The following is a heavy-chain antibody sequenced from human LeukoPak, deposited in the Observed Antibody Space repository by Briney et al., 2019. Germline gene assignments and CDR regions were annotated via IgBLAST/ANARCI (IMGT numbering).Heavy chain of an antibody. D-gene: IGHD5-24*01. V-gene: IGHV3-21*01. CDR1: GFTFSSYS. CDR2: ISSSSSYI. Sequence: GGSLRLSCAASGFTFSSYSMNWVRQAPGKGLEWVSSISSSSSYIYYADSVKGRFTISRDNAKNSLYLQMNSLRAEDTAVYYCARDYADGYNSNLDYWGQGTLVTVSS. J-gene: IGHJ4*02. CDR3: ARDYADGYNSNLDY.